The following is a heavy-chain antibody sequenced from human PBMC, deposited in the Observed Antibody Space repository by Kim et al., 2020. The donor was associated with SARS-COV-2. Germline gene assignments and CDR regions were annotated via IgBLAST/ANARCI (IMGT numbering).Heavy chain of an antibody. CDR1: GGSISSYY. Sequence: SETLSLTCTVSGGSISSYYWSWIRQPPGKGLEWIGYIYYSGSTNYNPSLKSRVTISVDTSKNQFSLKLSSVTAADTAVYYCARDGRHEWELGGWDYWGQGTLVTVSS. J-gene: IGHJ4*02. V-gene: IGHV4-59*13. D-gene: IGHD1-26*01. CDR3: ARDGRHEWELGGWDY. CDR2: IYYSGST.